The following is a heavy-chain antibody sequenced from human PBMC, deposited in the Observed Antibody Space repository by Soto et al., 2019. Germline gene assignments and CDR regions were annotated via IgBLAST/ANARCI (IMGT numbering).Heavy chain of an antibody. CDR3: ARGVATNPGYYFDY. J-gene: IGHJ4*02. V-gene: IGHV4-34*01. CDR1: GGSFSGYY. D-gene: IGHD5-12*01. CDR2: INHSGST. Sequence: TSETLSLTCAVYGGSFSGYYWSWIRQPPGKGLEWIGEINHSGSTNYNPSLKSRVTISVDTSKNQFSLKLSSVTAADTAVYYCARGVATNPGYYFDYWGQGTLLTVSS.